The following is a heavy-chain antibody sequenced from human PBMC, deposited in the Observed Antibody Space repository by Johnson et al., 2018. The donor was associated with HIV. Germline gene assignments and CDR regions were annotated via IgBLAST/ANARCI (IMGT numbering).Heavy chain of an antibody. CDR2: ISYDGSNT. D-gene: IGHD3-22*01. J-gene: IGHJ3*02. CDR1: GFTFSSYA. V-gene: IGHV3-30-3*01. CDR3: VRDGNYYDRSGYRVDAFDI. Sequence: QVQLVESGGGVVQPGRSLRLSCAASGFTFSSYAMHWVRQAPGKGLEWVAVISYDGSNTDYADAGKGRFTISRDNSKNTLYLQMNSLRAEETAVYYCVRDGNYYDRSGYRVDAFDIWGQGTMVTVSS.